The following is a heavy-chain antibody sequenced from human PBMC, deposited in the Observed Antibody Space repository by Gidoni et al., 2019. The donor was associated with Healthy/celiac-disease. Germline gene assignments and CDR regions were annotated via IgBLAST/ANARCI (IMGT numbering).Heavy chain of an antibody. Sequence: QVQLVESGGGVVQPGRSLRLSCAASGFTFSSYAMHWVRQAPGKGLEWVAVISYDGSNKYYADSVKGRFTISRDNSKNTLYLQMNSLRAEDTAVYYCARAPVPIAAAGTPFDYWGQGTLVTVSS. J-gene: IGHJ4*02. D-gene: IGHD6-13*01. V-gene: IGHV3-30-3*01. CDR3: ARAPVPIAAAGTPFDY. CDR1: GFTFSSYA. CDR2: ISYDGSNK.